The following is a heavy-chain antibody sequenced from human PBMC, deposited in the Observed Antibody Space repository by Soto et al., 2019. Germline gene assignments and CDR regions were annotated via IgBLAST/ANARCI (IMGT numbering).Heavy chain of an antibody. CDR3: AKAITMIVVVTRYYYYGMDV. D-gene: IGHD3-22*01. CDR1: GFTFSSYG. J-gene: IGHJ6*02. V-gene: IGHV3-30*18. CDR2: ISYDGSNK. Sequence: QVQLVESGGGVVQPGRSLRLSCAASGFTFSSYGMHWVRQAPGKGLEWVAVISYDGSNKYYADSVKGRFTISRDNSKNTLYLQMNSMRAEDTAVYYCAKAITMIVVVTRYYYYGMDVWGQGTTVTVSS.